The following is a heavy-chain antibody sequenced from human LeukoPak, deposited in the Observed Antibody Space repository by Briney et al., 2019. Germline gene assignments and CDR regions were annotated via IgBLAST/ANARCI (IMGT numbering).Heavy chain of an antibody. CDR2: IDWDDDK. CDR3: ARTGGYSYSFDY. J-gene: IGHJ4*02. CDR1: GFSLSTSGMR. V-gene: IGHV2-70*04. D-gene: IGHD5-18*01. Sequence: ESGPTLVNPTQTLTLTCTFSGFSLSTSGMRVSWIRQPPGKALEWLARIDWDDDKFYSPSLKTRLTISKDTSKNQVVLTMTNMDPVDTATYYCARTGGYSYSFDYWGQGTLVTVSS.